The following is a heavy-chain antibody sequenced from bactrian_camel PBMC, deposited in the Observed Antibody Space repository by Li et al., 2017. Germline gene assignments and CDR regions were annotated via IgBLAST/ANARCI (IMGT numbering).Heavy chain of an antibody. Sequence: VQLVESGGGSVQAGGSLTLSCNYTRNMNVMAWFRQAPGREREGVATIQVDGTTSYSDSVKGRFTISRHNTNNSLYLLMNNLKPEDTAMYYCAAEVVGVCSVKHVRWYEFNNWGQGTQVTVS. CDR3: AAEVVGVCSVKHVRWYEFNN. D-gene: IGHD3*01. J-gene: IGHJ4*01. V-gene: IGHV3S53*01. CDR1: RNMNV. CDR2: IQVDGTT.